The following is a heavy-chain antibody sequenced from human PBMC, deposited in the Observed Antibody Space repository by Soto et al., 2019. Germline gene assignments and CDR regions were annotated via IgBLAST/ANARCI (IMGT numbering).Heavy chain of an antibody. CDR3: AKALNGYSYGLSFDY. D-gene: IGHD5-18*01. J-gene: IGHJ4*02. CDR1: GFTFSSYA. V-gene: IGHV3-23*01. CDR2: ISGSGVRK. Sequence: EVQLLESGGGLVQPGGSLRLSCAASGFTFSSYAMSWVRQAPGKGLEWVSAISGSGVRKYYEDSVKGRFTISRDNSKNTLYLQMNSLRAEDTAVYYCAKALNGYSYGLSFDYWGQGTLVTVSS.